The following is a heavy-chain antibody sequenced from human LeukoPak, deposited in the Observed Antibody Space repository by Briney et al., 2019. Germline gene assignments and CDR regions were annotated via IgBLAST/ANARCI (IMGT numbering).Heavy chain of an antibody. CDR1: EFPFSSYV. Sequence: QPGGSLRLSCAASEFPFSSYVMHWVRQVPGKGLVWVSRISHDGRSRTYADSVKGRFTISRDNAKNSLYLQMNSLRAEDTALYYCAKGALLWTVGGHVDYWGQGTLVTVSS. V-gene: IGHV3-74*03. J-gene: IGHJ4*02. CDR3: AKGALLWTVGGHVDY. D-gene: IGHD3-10*01. CDR2: ISHDGRSR.